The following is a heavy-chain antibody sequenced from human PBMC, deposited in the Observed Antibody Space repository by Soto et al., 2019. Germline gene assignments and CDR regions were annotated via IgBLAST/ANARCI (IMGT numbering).Heavy chain of an antibody. D-gene: IGHD1-26*01. J-gene: IGHJ4*02. CDR2: IYYSGST. CDR3: ARRPLPPHY. Sequence: SETLSLTCTVSGGSISSYYWSWIRQPPGKGLEWIGYIYYSGSTNYNPSLKSRVTISVDTSKNQFSLKLSSVTAADTAVYYCARRPLPPHYWGQGPLVTVSS. V-gene: IGHV4-59*01. CDR1: GGSISSYY.